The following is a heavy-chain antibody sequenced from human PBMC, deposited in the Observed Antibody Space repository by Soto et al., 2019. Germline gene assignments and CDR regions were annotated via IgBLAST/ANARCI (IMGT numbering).Heavy chain of an antibody. CDR2: IYHSGNT. CDR1: GDSIGSSTNY. Sequence: SETLSLTCSVSGDSIGSSTNYWGWIRQPPGKGLEWIGTIYHSGNTYYNPTLKSRVAISVDMSKNQFSLRLNSVTAADTAVYYCARHEWLQLWLVTEYWGKGALGTVSS. CDR3: ARHEWLQLWLVTEY. D-gene: IGHD5-18*01. J-gene: IGHJ4*02. V-gene: IGHV4-39*01.